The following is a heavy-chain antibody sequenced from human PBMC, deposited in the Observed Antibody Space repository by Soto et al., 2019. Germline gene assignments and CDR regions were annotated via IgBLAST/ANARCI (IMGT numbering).Heavy chain of an antibody. Sequence: ASVKVSCKASGYTFTNYGISWVRQAPGQGLEWMGWISAYSVNTNSAQKVQGRVTMTTDTSTSTAYMELRSLRAEDTAVYYCAREGYGKYYYYGMDVWGQGTTVTVSS. CDR3: AREGYGKYYYYGMDV. V-gene: IGHV1-18*01. CDR2: ISAYSVNT. CDR1: GYTFTNYG. D-gene: IGHD5-18*01. J-gene: IGHJ6*02.